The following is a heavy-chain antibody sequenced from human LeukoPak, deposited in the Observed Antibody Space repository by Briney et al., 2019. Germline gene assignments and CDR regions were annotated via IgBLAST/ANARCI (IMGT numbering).Heavy chain of an antibody. CDR1: GFTFSSYA. CDR2: ISYDGSNK. CDR3: ARDRNDYYDFWSGSGYYYYGMDV. D-gene: IGHD3-3*01. J-gene: IGHJ6*02. V-gene: IGHV3-30*04. Sequence: GGSLRLSCAASGFTFSSYAMHWVRQAPDKGLEWVAVISYDGSNKYYADSVKGRFTISRDNSKNTLYLQMNSLRAEDTAVYYCARDRNDYYDFWSGSGYYYYGMDVWGQGTTVTVSS.